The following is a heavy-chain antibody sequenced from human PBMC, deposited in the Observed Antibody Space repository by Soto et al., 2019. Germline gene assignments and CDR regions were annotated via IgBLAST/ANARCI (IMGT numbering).Heavy chain of an antibody. CDR3: ARQSPYYGSGSYGYYFDY. Sequence: PSETLSLTCTVSGGSISSYYWSWIRQPPGKGLEWIGYIYYSGSTNYNPSLKSRVTISVDTSKNQFSLKLSSVTAADTAVYYCARQSPYYGSGSYGYYFDYWGQGTLVTVSS. J-gene: IGHJ4*02. CDR2: IYYSGST. V-gene: IGHV4-59*08. CDR1: GGSISSYY. D-gene: IGHD3-10*01.